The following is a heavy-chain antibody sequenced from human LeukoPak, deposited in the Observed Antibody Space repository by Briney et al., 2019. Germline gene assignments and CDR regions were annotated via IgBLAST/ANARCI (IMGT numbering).Heavy chain of an antibody. D-gene: IGHD5-12*01. Sequence: ASVKVSCKASGYTFTSYYMHWVRQAPGQGLEWMGIINPSGGSTSYAQKFQGRVTMTRDTSTSTVYMELSSLRSEDTAVYYCARDRGYSGYDFALRDFDYWGQGTLVTVSS. CDR1: GYTFTSYY. V-gene: IGHV1-46*01. CDR3: ARDRGYSGYDFALRDFDY. J-gene: IGHJ4*02. CDR2: INPSGGST.